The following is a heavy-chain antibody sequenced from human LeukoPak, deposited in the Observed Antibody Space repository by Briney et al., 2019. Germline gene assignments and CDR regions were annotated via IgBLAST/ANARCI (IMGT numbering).Heavy chain of an antibody. J-gene: IGHJ3*02. V-gene: IGHV1-2*02. CDR1: GYTFTGYY. CDR2: INPNSGGT. CDR3: AGYCGGDCSTMGAFDI. D-gene: IGHD2-21*02. Sequence: GASVKVSCKASGYTFTGYYMHWVRQAPEQGLEWMGWINPNSGGTNYAQKFQGRVTMTRDTSISTAYMELSRLRSDDTAVYYCAGYCGGDCSTMGAFDIWGQGTMVTVSS.